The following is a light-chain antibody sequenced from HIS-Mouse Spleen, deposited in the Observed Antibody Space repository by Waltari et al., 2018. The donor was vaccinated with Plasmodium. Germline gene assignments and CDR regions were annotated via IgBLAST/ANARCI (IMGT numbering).Light chain of an antibody. CDR1: ALPKKY. Sequence: SYQLTHPPSVSVSPAQTPRITSSADALPKKYAYWYQQKSGQAPVLVIYEDSKRPSGTPERFSGSSSGTMATLTISGAQVEDEADYYCYSTDSSGNHRVFGGGTKLTVL. V-gene: IGLV3-10*01. CDR2: EDS. J-gene: IGLJ3*02. CDR3: YSTDSSGNHRV.